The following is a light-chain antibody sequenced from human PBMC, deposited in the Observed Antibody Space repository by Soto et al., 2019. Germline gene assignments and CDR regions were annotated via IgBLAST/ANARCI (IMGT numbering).Light chain of an antibody. CDR1: QSISSW. CDR3: QQYNNYWT. Sequence: DIQMTQSPSTVSASVGDRVTITCRASQSISSWLAWYQQKPGKAPKLLIYDASSLESGVPSRFSGSGSATEFTLTISSLQPDDFATYYCQQYNNYWTFGQGTRVEIK. CDR2: DAS. V-gene: IGKV1-5*01. J-gene: IGKJ1*01.